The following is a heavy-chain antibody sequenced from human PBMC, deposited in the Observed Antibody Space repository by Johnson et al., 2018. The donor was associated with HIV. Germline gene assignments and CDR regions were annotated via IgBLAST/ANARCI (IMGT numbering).Heavy chain of an antibody. D-gene: IGHD2-21*01. CDR1: GFTVSSNY. CDR2: IYSGGST. CDR3: ARDPITPYERGPDAFDV. V-gene: IGHV3-66*02. J-gene: IGHJ3*01. Sequence: VQLVESGGGLVQPGGSLRLSCAASGFTVSSNYMSWVRQAPGKGLEWVSVIYSGGSTYYADSVKGRFTISRDSSKNTLYLQMNSLRTEDTAVYYCARDPITPYERGPDAFDVWGQGTVVTVSS.